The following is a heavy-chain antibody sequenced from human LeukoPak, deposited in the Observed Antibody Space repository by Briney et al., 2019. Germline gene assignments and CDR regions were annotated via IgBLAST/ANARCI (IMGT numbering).Heavy chain of an antibody. J-gene: IGHJ5*02. D-gene: IGHD6-6*01. Sequence: AASVKVSFKASGGSFSSSVISWVRQAPGQGLEWMGGIIPVFGTGNYAQKCQGRVTITTDESTSTAYMELSSLRPDHPAVSFCARGAGVEASASSYHWGPGTMVLVSS. V-gene: IGHV1-69*05. CDR3: ARGAGVEASASSYH. CDR1: GGSFSSSV. CDR2: IIPVFGTG.